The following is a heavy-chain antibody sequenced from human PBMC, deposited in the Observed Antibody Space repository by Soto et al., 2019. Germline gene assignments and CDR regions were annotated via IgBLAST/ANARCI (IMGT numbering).Heavy chain of an antibody. Sequence: QVQLVESGGGVVQPGRSLRLSCAASGFTFSSYGMHWVRQAPGKGLEWVAVVSYDGSNKYYADSVKGRFTISRDNSKSTLYPQMNSLRAEDTAVYYCAKDIGSSSWYWSATLDYWGQGTLVNVSS. CDR1: GFTFSSYG. J-gene: IGHJ4*02. CDR2: VSYDGSNK. V-gene: IGHV3-30*18. D-gene: IGHD6-13*01. CDR3: AKDIGSSSWYWSATLDY.